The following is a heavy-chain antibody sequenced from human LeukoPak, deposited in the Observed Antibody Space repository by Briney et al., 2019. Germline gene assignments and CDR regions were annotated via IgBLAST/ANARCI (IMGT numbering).Heavy chain of an antibody. J-gene: IGHJ6*02. V-gene: IGHV3-23*01. CDR1: GFTFSSYA. CDR2: ISGSGGST. CDR3: AKSPGRNYGMDV. Sequence: GGPLRLSCAASGFTFSSYAMSWVRQAPGKGLEWVSAISGSGGSTYYADSVKGRFTISRDNSKNTLYLQMNSLRAEDTAVYYCAKSPGRNYGMDVWGQGTTVTVSS. D-gene: IGHD3-10*01.